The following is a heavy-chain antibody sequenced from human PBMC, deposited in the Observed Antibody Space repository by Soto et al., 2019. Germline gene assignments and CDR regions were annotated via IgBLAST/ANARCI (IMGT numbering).Heavy chain of an antibody. Sequence: GASVKVSCKASGYTFTGYYMHWVRQAPGQGLEWMGWINPNSGGTNYAQKFQGRVTMTRDTSISTAYMELSRLRSDDTAVYYCARDPFRNGRTPPPYWGQGTLVTAPQ. CDR3: ARDPFRNGRTPPPY. J-gene: IGHJ4*02. D-gene: IGHD1-26*01. CDR2: INPNSGGT. CDR1: GYTFTGYY. V-gene: IGHV1-2*02.